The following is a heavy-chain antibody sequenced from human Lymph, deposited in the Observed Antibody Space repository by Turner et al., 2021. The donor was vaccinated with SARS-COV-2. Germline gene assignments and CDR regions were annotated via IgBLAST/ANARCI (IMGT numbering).Heavy chain of an antibody. Sequence: VPLVESGGGVVQPGRSLRLSCSAPGFTFSSYAMDWVRQAPGKGLEWVAVISYDGSNKYYADSVKGRFTISRDNSKNTLYLQMNSLRAEDTAVYYCARAGSGSYLSWFDPWGQGTLVTVSS. CDR2: ISYDGSNK. J-gene: IGHJ5*02. D-gene: IGHD1-26*01. V-gene: IGHV3-30-3*01. CDR1: GFTFSSYA. CDR3: ARAGSGSYLSWFDP.